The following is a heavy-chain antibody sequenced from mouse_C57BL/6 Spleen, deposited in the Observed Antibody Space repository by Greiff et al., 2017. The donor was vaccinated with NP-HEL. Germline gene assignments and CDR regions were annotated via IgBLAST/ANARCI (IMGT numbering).Heavy chain of an antibody. Sequence: VQLQQSGPELVKPGASVKISCKASGYAFSSSWMNWVKQRPGKGLEWIGRIYPGDGDTNYNGKFKGKATLTADKSSSTAYMQLSSLTSEDSAVYFCAREGYYYGSSYGAMDYWGQGTSVTVSS. CDR1: GYAFSSSW. V-gene: IGHV1-82*01. CDR3: AREGYYYGSSYGAMDY. CDR2: IYPGDGDT. J-gene: IGHJ4*01. D-gene: IGHD1-1*01.